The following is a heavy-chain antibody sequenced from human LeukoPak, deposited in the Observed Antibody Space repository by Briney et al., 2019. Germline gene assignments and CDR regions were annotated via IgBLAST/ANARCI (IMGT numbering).Heavy chain of an antibody. CDR1: GYTFTSYD. V-gene: IGHV1-8*03. D-gene: IGHD3-10*01. Sequence: ASVKVSCKASGYTFTSYDINWVRQATGQGLEWMGWMNPNSGNTGYAQKFQGRVTITRNTSISTAYMELSSLRSEDTAVYYCARGGSTRPPTDYWGQGTLVTVSS. CDR2: MNPNSGNT. J-gene: IGHJ4*02. CDR3: ARGGSTRPPTDY.